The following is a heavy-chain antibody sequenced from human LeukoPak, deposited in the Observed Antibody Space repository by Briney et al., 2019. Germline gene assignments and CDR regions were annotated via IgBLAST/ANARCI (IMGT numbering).Heavy chain of an antibody. CDR1: GFTFDDYA. V-gene: IGHV3-9*03. D-gene: IGHD3-10*02. Sequence: HPGGSLRLSCAASGFTFDDYAMHWVRQAPGKGLEWVSGISWNSGSIGYADSVKGRFTISRDNAKNSLYLQMNSLRAEDMALYYCAKSPGGAYYYDGGFYFDYWGQGTLVTVSS. J-gene: IGHJ4*02. CDR2: ISWNSGSI. CDR3: AKSPGGAYYYDGGFYFDY.